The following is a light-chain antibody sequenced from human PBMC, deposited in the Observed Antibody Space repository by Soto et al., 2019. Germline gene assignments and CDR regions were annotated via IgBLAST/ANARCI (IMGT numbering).Light chain of an antibody. V-gene: IGLV1-47*02. J-gene: IGLJ3*02. CDR3: AAWEDSVNLWL. CDR2: SNN. CDR1: PSNIGSNY. Sequence: QSVLTQPPSASGIPGQTVTLSCSGSPSNIGSNYVYWYQQLPGTAPKLLIYSNNQRPSGVPDRFSGSKSGTSGSLAISGLRSEAEADYYCAAWEDSVNLWLFGGGTKLTVL.